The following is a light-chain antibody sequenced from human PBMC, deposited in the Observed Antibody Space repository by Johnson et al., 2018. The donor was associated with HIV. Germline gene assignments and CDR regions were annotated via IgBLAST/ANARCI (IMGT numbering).Light chain of an antibody. Sequence: QSVLTQPPSVSAAPGQKVTISCSGSNSNIGYNCVSWYQQLPGTAPKLLIYENNKRPSGIPDRFSGSKSGTSATLGITGLQTGDEADYYCGTWDSSLSAVGVFGTGTKVTVL. CDR2: ENN. CDR1: NSNIGYNC. J-gene: IGLJ1*01. V-gene: IGLV1-51*02. CDR3: GTWDSSLSAVGV.